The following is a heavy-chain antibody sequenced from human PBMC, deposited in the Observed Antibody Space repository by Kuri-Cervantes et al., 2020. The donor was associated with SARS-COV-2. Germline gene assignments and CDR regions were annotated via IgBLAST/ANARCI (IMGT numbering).Heavy chain of an antibody. V-gene: IGHV4-38-2*02. CDR3: ARGGGGGYSSSWYSGSYYMDV. D-gene: IGHD6-13*01. CDR2: IYHSGST. J-gene: IGHJ6*03. Sequence: SETLSLTCTVSGYSISSGYYWCWIRQPPGKGLEWIGSIYHSGSTYYNPSLKSRVTISIDTSKNQFSLKLSSVAAADTAVYYCARGGGGGYSSSWYSGSYYMDVWGKGTTVTVSS. CDR1: GYSISSGYY.